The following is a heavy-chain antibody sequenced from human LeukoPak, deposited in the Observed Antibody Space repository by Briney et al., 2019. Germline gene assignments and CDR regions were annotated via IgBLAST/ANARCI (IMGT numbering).Heavy chain of an antibody. CDR3: ARDHNAGYYDILTGYSGWFDP. J-gene: IGHJ5*02. D-gene: IGHD3-9*01. CDR2: IYYSGST. CDR1: GGSISSYY. Sequence: SETLSLICTVSGGSISSYYWSWIRQPPGKGLEWIGYIYYSGSTNYNPSLKSRVTISVDTSKNQFSLKLSSVTAADTAVYYCARDHNAGYYDILTGYSGWFDPWGQGTLVTVSS. V-gene: IGHV4-59*01.